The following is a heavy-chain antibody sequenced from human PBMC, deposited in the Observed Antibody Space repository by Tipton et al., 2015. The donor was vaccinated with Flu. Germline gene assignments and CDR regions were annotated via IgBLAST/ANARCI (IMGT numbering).Heavy chain of an antibody. CDR3: ARDRGRTYVDS. Sequence: SLRLSCAASGFSFSDYGMTWVRQVPGMGLEWVATIKQDGSEQYYVDSVKGRFTISRDNAKNSLYLQMNSLRAEDTAVYYCARDRGRTYVDSWGQGTLVRVSS. J-gene: IGHJ4*02. V-gene: IGHV3-7*01. CDR1: GFSFSDYG. CDR2: IKQDGSEQ.